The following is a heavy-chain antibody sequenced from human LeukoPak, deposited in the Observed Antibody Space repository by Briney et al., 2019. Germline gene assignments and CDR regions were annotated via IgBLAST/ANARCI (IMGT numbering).Heavy chain of an antibody. CDR1: GYSISSAYY. D-gene: IGHD3-10*01. Sequence: SETLSLTCSVSGYSISSAYYWGWIRQPPGKGLEWIGTMYHSGSTNYNPSLKSRVTISVDTSKNQFSLKLSSVTAADTAVYYCARGFRGVHLDYWGQGTLVTVSS. CDR3: ARGFRGVHLDY. CDR2: MYHSGST. V-gene: IGHV4-38-2*02. J-gene: IGHJ4*02.